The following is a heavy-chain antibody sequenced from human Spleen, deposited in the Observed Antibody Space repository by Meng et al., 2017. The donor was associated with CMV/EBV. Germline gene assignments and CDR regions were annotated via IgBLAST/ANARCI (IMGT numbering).Heavy chain of an antibody. V-gene: IGHV4-59*01. CDR1: GGSISSYY. J-gene: IGHJ2*01. Sequence: SETLSLTCTVSGGSISSYYWSWIRQPPGKGLEWIGYIYYSGSTNYNPSLKSRVTISLDTSKNQFSLKLSSVTAADTALYYCARDPQYSSSSGGYWYFDLWGRGTLVTVSS. D-gene: IGHD6-6*01. CDR3: ARDPQYSSSSGGYWYFDL. CDR2: IYYSGST.